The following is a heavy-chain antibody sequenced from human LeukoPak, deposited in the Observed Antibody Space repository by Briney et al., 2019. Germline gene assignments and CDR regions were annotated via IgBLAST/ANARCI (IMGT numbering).Heavy chain of an antibody. CDR3: AKDHSSTSFYYYYYYMDV. J-gene: IGHJ6*03. CDR1: GFTFNNYN. CDR2: ISSLSSYI. Sequence: GGSLRLSCAASGFTFNNYNMNWVRQAPGKGLEWVSSISSLSSYIYYADSVKGRFTISRDNSKNTLYLQMNSLRAEDTAVYYCAKDHSSTSFYYYYYYMDVWGKGTTVTVSS. D-gene: IGHD2-2*01. V-gene: IGHV3-21*01.